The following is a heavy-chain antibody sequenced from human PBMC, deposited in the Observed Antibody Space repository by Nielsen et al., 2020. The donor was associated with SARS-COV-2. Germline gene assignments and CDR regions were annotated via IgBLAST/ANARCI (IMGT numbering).Heavy chain of an antibody. V-gene: IGHV4-31*03. D-gene: IGHD5-18*01. CDR3: ARLDTAMVYFDY. J-gene: IGHJ4*02. CDR2: IYYSGST. CDR1: GGSISGGGYY. Sequence: SETLSLTCTVSGGSISGGGYYWSWIRQHPGKGLEWIGYIYYSGSTYYNPSLKSRVTISVDTSKNQFSLKLSSVTAADTAVYYCARLDTAMVYFDYWGQGTLVTVSS.